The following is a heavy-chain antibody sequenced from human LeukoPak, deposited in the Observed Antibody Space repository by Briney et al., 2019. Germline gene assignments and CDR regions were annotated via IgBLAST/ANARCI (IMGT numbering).Heavy chain of an antibody. CDR3: ARGGNYPYHFDY. CDR1: GFTFSTYA. CDR2: ITGSGSST. J-gene: IGHJ4*02. D-gene: IGHD1-7*01. Sequence: GGSLRLSCVASGFTFSTYAMSWVRQGPGKGLEWVSAITGSGSSTYYADSVTGRFTISRDKSKNTLYLQMNGLSAEDTAVYYCARGGNYPYHFDYWGQGTLVTVSS. V-gene: IGHV3-23*01.